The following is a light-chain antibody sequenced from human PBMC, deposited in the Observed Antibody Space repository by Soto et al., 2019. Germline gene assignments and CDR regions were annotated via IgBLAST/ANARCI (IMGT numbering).Light chain of an antibody. J-gene: IGKJ1*01. CDR1: QSIYTW. CDR3: QQYHGYPWT. V-gene: IGKV1-5*03. Sequence: DIQMTQSPSTLSASLGDRVTITCRASQSIYTWLAWYQHKPGKAPKLLISEAPVSESGDPSRFSGSGSGTQFTLTISSLQPDDFATYFCQQYHGYPWTFSQGTKVDIK. CDR2: EAP.